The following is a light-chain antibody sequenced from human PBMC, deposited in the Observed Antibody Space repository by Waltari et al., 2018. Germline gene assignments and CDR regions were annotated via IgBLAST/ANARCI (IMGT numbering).Light chain of an antibody. Sequence: QSALTQPPSASGSPGQSVTISCTGTSNTVGDYNFVSWYQHHPGKVPRLIISEVSKLASGVPYRVSGSKSGNTASLTSSGLRTEDEAIYYCTSYVACDHLAAVGGGTKLTVL. CDR1: SNTVGDYNF. CDR3: TSYVACDHLAA. CDR2: EVS. V-gene: IGLV2-8*01. J-gene: IGLJ2*01.